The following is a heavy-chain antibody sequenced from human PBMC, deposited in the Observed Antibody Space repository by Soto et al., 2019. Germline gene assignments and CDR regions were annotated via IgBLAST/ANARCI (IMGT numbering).Heavy chain of an antibody. D-gene: IGHD3-3*01. J-gene: IGHJ6*02. CDR3: ARAQITIFGVVTDYYYYYGMDV. Sequence: LRLSCAASGFTFSSYGMHWVRQAPGKGLEWVAVIWYDGSNKYYADSVKGRFTISRDNSKNTLYLQMNSLRAEDTAVYYCARAQITIFGVVTDYYYYYGMDVWGQGTTVTVSS. V-gene: IGHV3-33*01. CDR2: IWYDGSNK. CDR1: GFTFSSYG.